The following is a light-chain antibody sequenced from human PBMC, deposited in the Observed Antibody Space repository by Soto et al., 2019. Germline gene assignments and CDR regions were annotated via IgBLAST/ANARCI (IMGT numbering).Light chain of an antibody. CDR3: SSYTSSSTHYV. J-gene: IGLJ1*01. CDR2: DVS. CDR1: SSDVGGYNY. V-gene: IGLV2-14*01. Sequence: QSALTQPASVSGSPGQSITISCTGTSSDVGGYNYVPWYQQHPGKAPKLMIYDVSNRPSGVPNRFSGSKSGNTASLTISGLQAEDEADYYCSSYTSSSTHYVFGTGTKVTVL.